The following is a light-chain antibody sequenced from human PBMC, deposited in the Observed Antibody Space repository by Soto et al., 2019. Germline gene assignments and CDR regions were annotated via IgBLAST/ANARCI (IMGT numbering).Light chain of an antibody. V-gene: IGKV3-11*01. Sequence: EIVLTQSPATLSLPPGQRDTLSGRSSQSVSSYLAWYQQKPGQAPRLIIYDAYNRATGIPATFSGSGSGTDFTLTIRRLQPEDFAVYYCQKRSNWPQFAFGTGHQVDIK. CDR2: DAY. J-gene: IGKJ3*01. CDR3: QKRSNWPQFA. CDR1: QSVSSY.